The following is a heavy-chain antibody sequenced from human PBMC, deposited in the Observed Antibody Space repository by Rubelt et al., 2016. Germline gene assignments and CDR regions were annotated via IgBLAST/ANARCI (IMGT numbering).Heavy chain of an antibody. J-gene: IGHJ4*02. V-gene: IGHV4-59*01. D-gene: IGHD6-13*01. Sequence: QVQLQGSGPGLVKPSETLSLTCTVSGDSIRKYYWSWIRQPPGKGPEWIGYVFYSGSTNYNPSLKSRVTISIDTSTSQFSLRLTSMTAAETAVYYCARGPATAYGNLDYWGQGTLVTVSS. CDR3: ARGPATAYGNLDY. CDR2: VFYSGST. CDR1: GDSIRKYY.